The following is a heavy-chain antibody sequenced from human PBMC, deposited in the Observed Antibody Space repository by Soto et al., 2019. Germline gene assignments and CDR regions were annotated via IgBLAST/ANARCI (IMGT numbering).Heavy chain of an antibody. CDR2: IRQDGSEK. V-gene: IGHV3-7*03. D-gene: IGHD3-10*01. J-gene: IGHJ4*02. CDR3: ASRNYFASGSYYWYYFDY. Sequence: ETLSLTCAVSGGSISSGDWCWSWVRQSPGKGLEWVATIRQDGSEKHHVDSVKGRFTISRDNAKNSLYLQMNSLRAEDTAVYYCASRNYFASGSYYWYYFDYWSQGTLVTV. CDR1: GGSISSGDWC.